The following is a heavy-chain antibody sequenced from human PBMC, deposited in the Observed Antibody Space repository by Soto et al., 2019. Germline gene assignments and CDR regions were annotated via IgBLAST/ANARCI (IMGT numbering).Heavy chain of an antibody. J-gene: IGHJ6*02. CDR3: ARRELLRYYYYYGMDV. Sequence: QVQLQESGPGLVKPSGTLSLTCAVSGGSISSSNWCSWVRQPPGKGLEWFGEIYHSCSTNYNPSLKSRVTISVDQSKNQFSLRLSFVTAADTAVYYCARRELLRYYYYYGMDVLVQGTTVTVSS. CDR1: GGSISSSNW. CDR2: IYHSCST. V-gene: IGHV4-4*02. D-gene: IGHD1-7*01.